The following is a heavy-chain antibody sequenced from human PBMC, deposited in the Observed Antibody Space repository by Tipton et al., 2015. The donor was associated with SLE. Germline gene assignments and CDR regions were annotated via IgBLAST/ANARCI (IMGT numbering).Heavy chain of an antibody. CDR2: INSAGTTT. Sequence: SLRLSCAASGFTFNTYWMHWVRQAPGKGLVWVSHINSAGTTTTYADSVRGRFTISRDNSRDTVYLQMDSLRAEDTAVYYCARGFQQGFDYWGQGTLVTVSS. D-gene: IGHD6-13*01. CDR1: GFTFNTYW. CDR3: ARGFQQGFDY. J-gene: IGHJ4*02. V-gene: IGHV3-74*03.